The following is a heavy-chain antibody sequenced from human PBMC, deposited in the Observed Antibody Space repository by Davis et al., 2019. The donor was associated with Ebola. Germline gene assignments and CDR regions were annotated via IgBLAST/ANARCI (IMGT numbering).Heavy chain of an antibody. J-gene: IGHJ5*02. CDR1: GYRFTNYW. Sequence: GESLKISCKGSGYRFTNYWISWVRQMPGKGLGWMGRIAPSDSDTRYRPSFQGHVTISVDKSISTTFLQWSSLEASDTAMYYCATHCSTTSCHAPSWGQGTLVTVSS. V-gene: IGHV5-10-1*01. D-gene: IGHD2-2*01. CDR3: ATHCSTTSCHAPS. CDR2: IAPSDSDT.